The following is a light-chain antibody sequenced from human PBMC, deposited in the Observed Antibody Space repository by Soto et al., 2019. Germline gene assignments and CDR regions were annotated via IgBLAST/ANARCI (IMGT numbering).Light chain of an antibody. CDR3: QQFGSSRT. CDR1: QNVNNR. V-gene: IGKV3-20*01. CDR2: GAS. Sequence: EILLTQSPGSLSVFPGERASLCCRASQNVNNRLAWYQQKAGQAPRLLISGASSRATGIPDRFSGSGSGTDFTLTISRLEPEDFAVYYCQQFGSSRTFGQGTKVDIK. J-gene: IGKJ1*01.